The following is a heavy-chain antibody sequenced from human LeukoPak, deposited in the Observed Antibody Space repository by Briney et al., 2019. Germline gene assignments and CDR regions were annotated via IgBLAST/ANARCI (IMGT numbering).Heavy chain of an antibody. Sequence: ASVKVTCKASGYTFTNYYIHWVRQAPGQGLEWVGLINPNGGNTGYAQRFQGRVTVTTDTSTSTVFMELNSLQSEDTAVYYCARERRAWGEDFWGQGTLVTVSS. V-gene: IGHV1-46*01. CDR2: INPNGGNT. CDR1: GYTFTNYY. CDR3: ARERRAWGEDF. D-gene: IGHD3-16*01. J-gene: IGHJ4*02.